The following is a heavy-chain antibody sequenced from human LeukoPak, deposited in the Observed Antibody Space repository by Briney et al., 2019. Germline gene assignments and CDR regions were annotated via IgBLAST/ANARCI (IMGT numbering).Heavy chain of an antibody. Sequence: PSETLSLTCTASGASIRSYYWSWIRQPPGKGLEWIGYIYYSESANYNPSLKSRITISVDTSKNQFSLNLNSVTAADTAVYYCAGVGGFPLSTFDIWGQGTLVTVSP. J-gene: IGHJ3*02. CDR1: GASIRSYY. D-gene: IGHD2-15*01. V-gene: IGHV4-59*08. CDR2: IYYSESA. CDR3: AGVGGFPLSTFDI.